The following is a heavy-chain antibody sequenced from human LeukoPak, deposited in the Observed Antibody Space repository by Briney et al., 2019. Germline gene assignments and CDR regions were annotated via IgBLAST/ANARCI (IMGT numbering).Heavy chain of an antibody. CDR3: ARGVKDLYYYYYYMDV. CDR1: GYTFTGYY. J-gene: IGHJ6*03. CDR2: INPNSGGT. Sequence: GASVKVSCKASGYTFTGYYMHWVRQAPGQGLEWMGWINPNSGGTNYAQKFQGRVTMTRDTSISTAYIELSRLRSDDTAVYYCARGVKDLYYYYYYMDVWGKGTTVTVSS. V-gene: IGHV1-2*02.